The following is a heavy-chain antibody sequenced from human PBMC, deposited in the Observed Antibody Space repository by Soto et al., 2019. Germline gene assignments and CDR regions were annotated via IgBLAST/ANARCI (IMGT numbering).Heavy chain of an antibody. CDR1: GFTFSSYA. CDR3: AVGSSGWYSFGY. J-gene: IGHJ4*02. Sequence: GGSLRLSCAASGFTFSSYAMGWVRQAPGKGLEWVSAISGSGGSTYYADSVKGRFTISRDNSKNTLYLQMNSLRAEDTAVYYCAVGSSGWYSFGYWGQGTLVTVSS. V-gene: IGHV3-23*01. D-gene: IGHD6-19*01. CDR2: ISGSGGST.